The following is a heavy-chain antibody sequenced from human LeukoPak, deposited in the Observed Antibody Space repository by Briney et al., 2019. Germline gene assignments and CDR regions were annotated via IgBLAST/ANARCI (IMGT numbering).Heavy chain of an antibody. Sequence: GGSLRLSCAASGFTFSSYWMSWVRQAPAKGLEWVANIKQDGSEKYYVDSVKGRFTISRDNAKNSLYLQMNSLRAEDTAVYYCARVGYQLLNDAFDIWGQGTMVTVSS. D-gene: IGHD2-2*01. CDR3: ARVGYQLLNDAFDI. V-gene: IGHV3-7*01. J-gene: IGHJ3*02. CDR2: IKQDGSEK. CDR1: GFTFSSYW.